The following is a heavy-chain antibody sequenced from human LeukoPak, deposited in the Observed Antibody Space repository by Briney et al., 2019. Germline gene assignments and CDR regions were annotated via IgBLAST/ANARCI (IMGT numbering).Heavy chain of an antibody. Sequence: GGSLRLSCAASGFTFSSYGMHWVRQAPGKGLEWVAVISYDGSNKYYADSVKGRFTISRDNSKNTLYLQMNSLRAEDTAVYYCAKDLYYGDYHFDYWGQGTLVTVSS. CDR3: AKDLYYGDYHFDY. CDR2: ISYDGSNK. CDR1: GFTFSSYG. J-gene: IGHJ4*02. V-gene: IGHV3-30*18. D-gene: IGHD4-17*01.